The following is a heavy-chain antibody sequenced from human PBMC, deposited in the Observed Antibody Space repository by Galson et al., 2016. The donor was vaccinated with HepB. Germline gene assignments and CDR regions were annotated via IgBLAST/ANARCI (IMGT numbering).Heavy chain of an antibody. CDR3: AKNTGAYFHGSGTYLDS. J-gene: IGHJ4*02. D-gene: IGHD3-10*01. CDR1: GFSFDDYG. Sequence: SLRLSCAASGFSFDDYGMHWVRHRPGKGLEWVSGVTWDSGSEGYADSVKGRFTISSDNAKNSLYLQMNSLRPDDTAVYYCAKNTGAYFHGSGTYLDSWGQGTPVTVSP. CDR2: VTWDSGSE. V-gene: IGHV3-9*01.